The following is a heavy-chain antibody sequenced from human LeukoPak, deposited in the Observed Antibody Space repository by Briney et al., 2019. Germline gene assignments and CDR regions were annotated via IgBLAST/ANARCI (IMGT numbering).Heavy chain of an antibody. V-gene: IGHV1-18*01. CDR2: INTYNVNT. D-gene: IGHD1-14*01. J-gene: IGHJ3*02. CDR3: ARHVTTASAARGFDI. CDR1: GYTFTSYG. Sequence: ASVKVSCKASGYTFTSYGVSWVRQAPGQGLEWMGWINTYNVNTNYAQKFQGRVTLTTDASTSTAYMELRSLRSDDTAVYYCARHVTTASAARGFDIWGQGTMVTVSS.